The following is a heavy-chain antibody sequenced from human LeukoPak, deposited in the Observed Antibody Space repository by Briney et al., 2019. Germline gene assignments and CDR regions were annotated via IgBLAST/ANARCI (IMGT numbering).Heavy chain of an antibody. CDR3: ARDADIVVVPAINWFDP. Sequence: QSGGSLTLSCAASGFTFSSYAMHWVRQAPGKGLEWVAVISYDGSNKYYADSVKGRFTISRDNSKNTLYLQMNSLRAEDTAVYYCARDADIVVVPAINWFDPWGQGTLVTVSS. CDR1: GFTFSSYA. CDR2: ISYDGSNK. V-gene: IGHV3-30-3*01. J-gene: IGHJ5*02. D-gene: IGHD2-2*01.